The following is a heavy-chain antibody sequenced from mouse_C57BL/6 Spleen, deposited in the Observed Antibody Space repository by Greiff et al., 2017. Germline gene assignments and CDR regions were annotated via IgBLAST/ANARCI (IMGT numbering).Heavy chain of an antibody. CDR1: GFTFSDYG. D-gene: IGHD1-1*01. J-gene: IGHJ2*01. CDR2: ISRGSSTI. Sequence: EVQLVESGGGLVKPGGSLKLSCAASGFTFSDYGMHWVRQAPEKGLEWVAYISRGSSTIYYADTVKGRFTISRDNANNTLFLQMTSLRSEATAMYYCARDYYGSSYFDCWGQGTTLTVSS. CDR3: ARDYYGSSYFDC. V-gene: IGHV5-17*01.